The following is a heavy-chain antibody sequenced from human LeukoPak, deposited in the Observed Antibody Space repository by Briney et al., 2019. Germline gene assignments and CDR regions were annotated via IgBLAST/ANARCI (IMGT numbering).Heavy chain of an antibody. V-gene: IGHV3-7*03. D-gene: IGHD3-3*01. J-gene: IGHJ6*02. CDR3: AKDTGDFWSGYYYYYYYGMDV. Sequence: QPGGSLRLSCTASGFTFSNFWMSWVRQAPGKGLEWVANIKPDGSDKYYVDSMEGRFTISRDNAKNSLYLQMNSLRAEDTAVYYCAKDTGDFWSGYYYYYYYGMDVWGQGTTVTVSS. CDR1: GFTFSNFW. CDR2: IKPDGSDK.